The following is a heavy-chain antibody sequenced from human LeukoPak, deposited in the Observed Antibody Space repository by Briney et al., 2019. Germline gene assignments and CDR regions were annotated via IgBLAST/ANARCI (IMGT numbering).Heavy chain of an antibody. D-gene: IGHD3-22*01. CDR3: APLYDSSGYYGY. J-gene: IGHJ4*02. Sequence: ASVKVSCKASGYTFTGYYMHWVRQAPGQGLEWMGWINPNGGGTNYAQKFQGRVTMTRDTSISTAYMELSRLRSDDTAVYYCAPLYDSSGYYGYWGQGTLVTVSS. CDR2: INPNGGGT. CDR1: GYTFTGYY. V-gene: IGHV1-2*02.